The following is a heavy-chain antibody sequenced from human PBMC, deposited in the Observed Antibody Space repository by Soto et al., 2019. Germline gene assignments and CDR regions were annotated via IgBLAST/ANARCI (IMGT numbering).Heavy chain of an antibody. Sequence: QVQLQESGPGLVKPSQTLSLTCTVSGGSISSGAYYWSWIRQHPGKGLEWIGYIYYSGNTYYNPSLKSRVTISVATSKNQFSLKRSSVTAADTAVYYCARVGLRLGDYFDYWGQGTLVSVSS. CDR2: IYYSGNT. CDR1: GGSISSGAYY. V-gene: IGHV4-31*03. J-gene: IGHJ4*02. CDR3: ARVGLRLGDYFDY. D-gene: IGHD3-16*01.